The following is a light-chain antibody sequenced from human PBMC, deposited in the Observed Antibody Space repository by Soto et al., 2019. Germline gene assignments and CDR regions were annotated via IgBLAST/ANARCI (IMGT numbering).Light chain of an antibody. Sequence: QSALTQPASVSGSPGRSITISCTGTSSDVGSYNLVSWYQQHPGKAPKLMIYEGSKRPSGVSNRFSGSKPGNTASLTISGLQAEDEADYYCCSYAGSSTYVFGTGTKVTVL. CDR3: CSYAGSSTYV. CDR2: EGS. CDR1: SSDVGSYNL. V-gene: IGLV2-23*01. J-gene: IGLJ1*01.